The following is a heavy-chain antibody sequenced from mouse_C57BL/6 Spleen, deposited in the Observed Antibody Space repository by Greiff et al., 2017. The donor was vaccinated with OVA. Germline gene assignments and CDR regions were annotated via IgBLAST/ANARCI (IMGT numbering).Heavy chain of an antibody. Sequence: EVQLVESGGGLVKPGGSLKLSCAASGFTFSDYGMHWVRQAPEKGLEWVAYISSGSSTIYYADTVKGRFTISRDNAKNTLFLQMTSLRSEDTAMYYCARNDYDEGVAYWGQGTLVTVSA. D-gene: IGHD2-4*01. V-gene: IGHV5-17*01. J-gene: IGHJ3*01. CDR2: ISSGSSTI. CDR3: ARNDYDEGVAY. CDR1: GFTFSDYG.